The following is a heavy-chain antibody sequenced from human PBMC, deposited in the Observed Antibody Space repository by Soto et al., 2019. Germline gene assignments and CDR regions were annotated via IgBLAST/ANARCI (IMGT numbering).Heavy chain of an antibody. Sequence: QVQLQESGTGLVKASETLSLTCTVSGGSIRRYYWSWIRQPPGKGLECIGYIYYSGGTNYNPSLKSRDTITVDTCINQFFLKLSSVTAADMAVYYCERVLDAYYYYMDVWGKGTTVTVSS. CDR1: GGSIRRYY. J-gene: IGHJ6*03. D-gene: IGHD3-3*01. CDR3: ERVLDAYYYYMDV. V-gene: IGHV4-59*01. CDR2: IYYSGGT.